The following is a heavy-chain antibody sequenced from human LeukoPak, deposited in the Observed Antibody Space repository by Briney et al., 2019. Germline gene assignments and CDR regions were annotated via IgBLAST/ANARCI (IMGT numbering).Heavy chain of an antibody. Sequence: ASVTVSCKASGYTFTSYGISWVRQAPGQGLEWMGWISAYNGNTNYTQKLQGRVTITTDTYTSTDYMELRSLRSDDPAVYYCARSSGFNDYWGQGPLVTVSS. J-gene: IGHJ4*02. D-gene: IGHD3-10*01. CDR2: ISAYNGNT. CDR1: GYTFTSYG. CDR3: ARSSGFNDY. V-gene: IGHV1-18*04.